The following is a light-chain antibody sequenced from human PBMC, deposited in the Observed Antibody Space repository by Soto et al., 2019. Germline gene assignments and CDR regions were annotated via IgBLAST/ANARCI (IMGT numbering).Light chain of an antibody. CDR2: DVS. Sequence: QSVLTQPASVSGSPGQSITISCTGTSSDVGGYNYVSWYQQHPDKAPRLMIYDVSNRPSGVSDRFSGSKSGDTASLTISGLQAEDEADYYCTSFTSRHTYVFGTRTKVTVL. CDR1: SSDVGGYNY. V-gene: IGLV2-14*03. J-gene: IGLJ1*01. CDR3: TSFTSRHTYV.